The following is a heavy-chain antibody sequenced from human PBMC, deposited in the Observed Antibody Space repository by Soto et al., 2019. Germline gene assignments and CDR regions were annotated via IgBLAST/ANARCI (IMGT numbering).Heavy chain of an antibody. CDR2: IWYDGSNK. Sequence: GGSLRLSCAASGFTFSSYGMHWVRQAPGKGLEWVAVIWYDGSNKYYADSVKGRFTISRDNSKNTLYLQMNSLRAEDTAVYYCARDLHRELLWFETDFDYWGQGTLVTVSS. CDR1: GFTFSSYG. D-gene: IGHD3-10*01. V-gene: IGHV3-33*01. J-gene: IGHJ4*02. CDR3: ARDLHRELLWFETDFDY.